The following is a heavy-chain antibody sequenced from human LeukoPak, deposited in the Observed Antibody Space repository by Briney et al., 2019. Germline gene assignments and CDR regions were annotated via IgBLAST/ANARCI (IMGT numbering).Heavy chain of an antibody. J-gene: IGHJ4*02. V-gene: IGHV4-59*01. CDR1: GDSISSFY. CDR2: ISHSGST. D-gene: IGHD2-2*01. CDR3: ASLGYCSSASCDLDGVHY. Sequence: SETLSLTCTVSGDSISSFYWSWIRQSPGKGLEHIGYISHSGSTNYNPSLESRVSMSIDTSKNQFSLNLTSATSADTAVYFCASLGYCSSASCDLDGVHYWVQGTLVTVSS.